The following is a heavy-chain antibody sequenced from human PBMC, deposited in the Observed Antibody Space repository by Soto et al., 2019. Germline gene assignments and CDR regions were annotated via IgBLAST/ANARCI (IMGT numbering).Heavy chain of an antibody. D-gene: IGHD1-1*01. J-gene: IGHJ4*02. CDR2: IYHTGIT. CDR3: ARWNDGLDS. V-gene: IGHV4-59*01. Sequence: SETLSLTCTVSGGSISSYYWSWIRQPPGKGLEYIGYIYHTGITDYNPSLKSRVTLSLDTSKNQFSLKVSSVTAADTAVYYCARWNDGLDSWGQGTLVTVSS. CDR1: GGSISSYY.